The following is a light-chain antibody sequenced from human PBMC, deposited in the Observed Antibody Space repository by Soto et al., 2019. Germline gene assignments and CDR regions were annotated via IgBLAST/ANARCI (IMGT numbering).Light chain of an antibody. CDR2: AAS. V-gene: IGKV1-39*01. J-gene: IGKJ2*01. CDR3: QQSYSTPYT. CDR1: QSISSY. Sequence: DLQMTQSPSSLSASVGDRVTITCRASQSISSYLNWYQQKPGKAPKLLIYAASSLQSGVPSRFSGSGSGTDFTRTISTVQPEDFATYYCQQSYSTPYTFGQGTKLEIK.